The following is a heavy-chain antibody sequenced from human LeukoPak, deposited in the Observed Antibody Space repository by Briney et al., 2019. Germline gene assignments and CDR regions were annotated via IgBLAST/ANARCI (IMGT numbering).Heavy chain of an antibody. Sequence: SETLSLTCTFSGGSISSYYWSWIRQPAGKGLEWIGRIHTSGSTNYNPSLKSRVTMSVDTSKNQFSLKLSSVTAADTAVYYCARGQARLAWFDPWGQGTLVTVSS. V-gene: IGHV4-4*07. CDR1: GGSISSYY. CDR3: ARGQARLAWFDP. D-gene: IGHD6-19*01. CDR2: IHTSGST. J-gene: IGHJ5*02.